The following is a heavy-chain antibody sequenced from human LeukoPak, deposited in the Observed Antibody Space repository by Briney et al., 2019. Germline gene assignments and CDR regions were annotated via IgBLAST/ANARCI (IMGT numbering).Heavy chain of an antibody. CDR3: AKDVRVGEYYGSGSYFDY. V-gene: IGHV3-23*01. J-gene: IGHJ4*02. D-gene: IGHD3-10*01. Sequence: GGSLRLSCAASGFTFSNYAMSWVRQPPGKGLEWVSIISASGGSTYYADSVKGRFTISRDKSRNYLQMNSLRGDDTAIYYCAKDVRVGEYYGSGSYFDYWGQGTLVTVSS. CDR2: ISASGGST. CDR1: GFTFSNYA.